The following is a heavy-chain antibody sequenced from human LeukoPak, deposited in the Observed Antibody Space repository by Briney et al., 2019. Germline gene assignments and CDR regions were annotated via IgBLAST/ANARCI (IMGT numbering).Heavy chain of an antibody. J-gene: IGHJ4*02. Sequence: PSQTLSLTCTVSGGSISSGGYYWSWIRQHPGKGLEWIGYIYYSGSTYYNPSLKSRVTISVDTSKNQFSLKLSSVTAADTAVYYCARSPLSPGSMVYSGSYHFDYWGQGTLVTVSS. CDR2: IYYSGST. CDR1: GGSISSGGYY. V-gene: IGHV4-31*03. D-gene: IGHD1-26*01. CDR3: ARSPLSPGSMVYSGSYHFDY.